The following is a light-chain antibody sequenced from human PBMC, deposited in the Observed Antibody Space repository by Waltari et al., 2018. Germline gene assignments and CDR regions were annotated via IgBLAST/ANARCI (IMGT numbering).Light chain of an antibody. Sequence: DIVMTQSPDSLAVSLGERATIHCKSSQSVLYSSDNKNYLAWYQQKPGQPPKLLIYWASTRESGVPDRFTGSGSGTDFTRTISSLQAEDVAVYYCQQYYSIPLTFGGGTKVEI. CDR2: WAS. J-gene: IGKJ4*01. CDR3: QQYYSIPLT. V-gene: IGKV4-1*01. CDR1: QSVLYSSDNKNY.